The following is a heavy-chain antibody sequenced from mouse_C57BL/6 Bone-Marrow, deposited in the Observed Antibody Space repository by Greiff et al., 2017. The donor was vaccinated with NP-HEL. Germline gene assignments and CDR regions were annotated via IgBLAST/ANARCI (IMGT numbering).Heavy chain of an antibody. CDR2: IDPSDSYT. CDR3: ERDHYGSSYAFAMDY. CDR1: GYTFTSYW. Sequence: QVQLQQPGAELVMPGASVKLSCKASGYTFTSYWMHWVKQRPGQGLEWIGEIDPSDSYTNYNQKFKGKSTLTVDKSSSTAYMQLSSLTSEDSAVYYCERDHYGSSYAFAMDYWGQGTSVTVSS. D-gene: IGHD1-1*01. J-gene: IGHJ4*01. V-gene: IGHV1-69*01.